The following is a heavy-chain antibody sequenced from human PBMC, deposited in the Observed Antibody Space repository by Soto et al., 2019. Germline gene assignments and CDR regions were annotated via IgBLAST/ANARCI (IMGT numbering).Heavy chain of an antibody. J-gene: IGHJ5*01. V-gene: IGHV3-30-3*01. Sequence: GGSLRHSCAGSGFTFSSYAMHWFRQAPGKGLEWVAVISYDGSNKYYADSVKGRFTISRDNSKNTLYLQMNSLRAVDTAVYYCARDKDTAKGTGNHQDLYSVHARRSTDS. CDR3: ARDKDTAKGTGNHQDLYSVHARRSTDS. D-gene: IGHD5-18*01. CDR2: ISYDGSNK. CDR1: GFTFSSYA.